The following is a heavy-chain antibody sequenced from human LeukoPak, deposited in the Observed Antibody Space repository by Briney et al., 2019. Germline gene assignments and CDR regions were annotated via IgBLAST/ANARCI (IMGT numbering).Heavy chain of an antibody. Sequence: GASVKVSCQVSAYTFSDEYLHWVRQAPGQGLEWMGWINPYSDALIYAQKFQDRVTMTWDTSSGTAYMELTRLTSDYTAVYYLAPASVTHMRDHWGQGTLVTVST. D-gene: IGHD5/OR15-5a*01. J-gene: IGHJ5*02. CDR2: INPYSDAL. CDR3: APASVTHMRDH. V-gene: IGHV1-2*02. CDR1: AYTFSDEY.